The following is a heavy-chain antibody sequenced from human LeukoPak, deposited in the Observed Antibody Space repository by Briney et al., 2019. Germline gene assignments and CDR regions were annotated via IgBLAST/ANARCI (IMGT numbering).Heavy chain of an antibody. J-gene: IGHJ5*02. D-gene: IGHD3-9*01. V-gene: IGHV4-34*01. CDR3: ARHDYDILTTQANWFAP. CDR2: INHSGST. CDR1: GGSFSGYY. Sequence: PSETLSLTCAVYGGSFSGYYWSWIRQPPGKGLEWIGEINHSGSTNYNPSLKSRVTISVDTSKNQFSLKLSSVTAADTAVYYCARHDYDILTTQANWFAPWGQGTLVTVSS.